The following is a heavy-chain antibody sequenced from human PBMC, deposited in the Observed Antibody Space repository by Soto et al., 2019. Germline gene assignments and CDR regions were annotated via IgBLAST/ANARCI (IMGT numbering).Heavy chain of an antibody. V-gene: IGHV4-59*08. J-gene: IGHJ3*01. D-gene: IGHD1-1*01. CDR2: IYYSGST. CDR3: ARQWGTDAFDF. Sequence: QVQLQESGPGLVKPSETLSLTCTVSGGSISNYWSWIRQPPGKGLEWIGYIYYSGSTNYNPSLKSRVTISVDTSQNQFSLKLSSVTAADTAVYYCARQWGTDAFDFWCQGTMVTVSS. CDR1: GGSISNY.